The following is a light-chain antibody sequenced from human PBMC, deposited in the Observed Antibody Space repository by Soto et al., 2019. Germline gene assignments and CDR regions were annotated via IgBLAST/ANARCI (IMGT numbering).Light chain of an antibody. CDR3: QQYESTPPT. V-gene: IGKV4-1*01. CDR2: WAS. Sequence: DIVMTQSPDSLAVSLGERATINCKSSQSVLYSSNNKNYLALYQQRPGQPPKLLIYWASTRESGVPDRFSGSGSGTDFTLTITSLQAEDVAVYYCQQYESTPPTFGQGNKLEIK. CDR1: QSVLYSSNNKNY. J-gene: IGKJ2*01.